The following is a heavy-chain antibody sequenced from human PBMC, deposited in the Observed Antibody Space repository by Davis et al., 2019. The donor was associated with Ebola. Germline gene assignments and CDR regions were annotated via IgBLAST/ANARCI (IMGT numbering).Heavy chain of an antibody. V-gene: IGHV1-2*06. CDR2: INPNSGGT. Sequence: AASVKVSCKASGYTFTGYYMHWVRQAPGQGLEWMGRINPNSGGTNYAQKFQGRVTMTRDTSTSTVYMELSSLRSEDTAVYYCARDPYYYDSSGYYWGYFDYWGQGTLVTVSS. D-gene: IGHD3-22*01. CDR3: ARDPYYYDSSGYYWGYFDY. CDR1: GYTFTGYY. J-gene: IGHJ4*02.